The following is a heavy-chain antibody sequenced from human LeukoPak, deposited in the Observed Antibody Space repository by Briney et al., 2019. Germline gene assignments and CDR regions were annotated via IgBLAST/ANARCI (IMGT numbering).Heavy chain of an antibody. D-gene: IGHD1-26*01. CDR2: ISSSSSTI. J-gene: IGHJ4*02. V-gene: IGHV3-48*01. CDR1: GFTFSSYS. CDR3: AKAREWEYFDY. Sequence: GGSLRLSCAASGFTFSSYSMNWVRQAPGKGLEGVSYISSSSSTIYYADSVKGRFTISRDNAKNSLYLQMNSLRAEDTAVYYCAKAREWEYFDYWGQGTLVTVSS.